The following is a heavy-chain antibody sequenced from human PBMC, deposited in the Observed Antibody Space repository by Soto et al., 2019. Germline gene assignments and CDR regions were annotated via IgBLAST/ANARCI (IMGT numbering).Heavy chain of an antibody. J-gene: IGHJ4*02. Sequence: PSETLSLTCIVSGGSISEKYWNWVRQPPGKGLEWIGSIYYSGRTYNNPSLRSRVSMSIDTSKDQFSLKLKSVTAADTALYFCARQRTSVVTQAYFDVWGPGSLVTVSS. D-gene: IGHD2-21*02. V-gene: IGHV4-59*04. CDR1: GGSISEKY. CDR2: IYYSGRT. CDR3: ARQRTSVVTQAYFDV.